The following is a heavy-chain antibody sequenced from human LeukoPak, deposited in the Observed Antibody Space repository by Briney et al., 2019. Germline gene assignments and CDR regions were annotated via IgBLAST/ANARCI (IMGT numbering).Heavy chain of an antibody. J-gene: IGHJ4*02. CDR2: LSGSGGST. CDR1: GFTFSIYA. D-gene: IGHD6-13*01. CDR3: AKVDSGIVATGSPYFDY. V-gene: IGHV3-23*01. Sequence: GGSLRLSCAASGFTFSIYAMTWVRQAPGKGLEWVSSLSGSGGSTYHADSVKGRFTISRDNSKNTLYLQMNSLRAEDTAVYYCAKVDSGIVATGSPYFDYWGQGTLVTVSS.